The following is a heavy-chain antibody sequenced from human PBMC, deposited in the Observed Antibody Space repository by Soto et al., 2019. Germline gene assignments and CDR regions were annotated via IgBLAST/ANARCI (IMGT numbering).Heavy chain of an antibody. CDR3: ARVPRNFYYNGMDV. V-gene: IGHV3-48*03. CDR2: ISSSGSTK. D-gene: IGHD3-22*01. CDR1: GFTFSSYE. Sequence: SLRLSCEGSGFTFSSYEMNWVRQAPGKGLEWVSYISSSGSTKNYADSVKGRFTISRDNVKNSLYXXXXXXXXXXXAVYYCARVPRNFYYNGMDVWGQGTTVTVSS. J-gene: IGHJ6*02.